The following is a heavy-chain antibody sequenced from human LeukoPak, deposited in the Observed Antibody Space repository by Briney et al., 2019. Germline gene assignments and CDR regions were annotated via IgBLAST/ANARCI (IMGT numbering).Heavy chain of an antibody. CDR2: ISPDGSDK. D-gene: IGHD2-2*01. CDR1: GFTFSTYW. V-gene: IGHV3-7*01. Sequence: GGSLRLSCVASGFTFSTYWMNWVRQAPGKGLERVGTISPDGSDKYYVDSVKGRFTISRDNAKTSLYLQINSLRADDTALYFCARGIVVVEGASDNFDYWGQGTLITVSS. CDR3: ARGIVVVEGASDNFDY. J-gene: IGHJ4*02.